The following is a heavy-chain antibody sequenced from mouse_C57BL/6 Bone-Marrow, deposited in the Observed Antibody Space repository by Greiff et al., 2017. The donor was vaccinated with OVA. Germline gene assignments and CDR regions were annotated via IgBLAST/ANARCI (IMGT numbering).Heavy chain of an antibody. CDR2: ISDGGSYT. V-gene: IGHV5-4*01. CDR3: ARGTLTETGTY. J-gene: IGHJ3*01. Sequence: EVQVVESGGGLVKPGGSLKLSCAASGFTFSSYAMSWVRQTPEQRLEWVATISDGGSYTYYPDNVQGRFTISRDNAKNNLYLQMSHLKSEDTAMYYCARGTLTETGTYWGQGTLVTVSA. D-gene: IGHD4-1*01. CDR1: GFTFSSYA.